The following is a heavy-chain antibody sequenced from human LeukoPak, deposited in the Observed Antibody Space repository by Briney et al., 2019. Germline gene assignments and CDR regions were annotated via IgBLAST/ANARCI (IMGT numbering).Heavy chain of an antibody. J-gene: IGHJ4*02. D-gene: IGHD2-2*01. Sequence: ASVKVSCKASGYTFTGYHMHWVRQAPGQGLEWMGRINPNSGDTNYAQKFQGRVTMTRDTSISTAYVELSRLRSDDTAVYYCARHPSPQLHHFDYWGQGTLVTVSS. CDR3: ARHPSPQLHHFDY. V-gene: IGHV1-2*06. CDR1: GYTFTGYH. CDR2: INPNSGDT.